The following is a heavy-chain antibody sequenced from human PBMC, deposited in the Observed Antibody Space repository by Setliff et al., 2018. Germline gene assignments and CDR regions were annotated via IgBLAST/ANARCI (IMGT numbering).Heavy chain of an antibody. V-gene: IGHV3-23*01. J-gene: IGHJ3*02. CDR2: IGGRGIST. Sequence: GGSLRLSCAASGFTFGDFAMTWVRQAPGKGLEWVSGIGGRGISTYYADSVKGRFIISRDNSENTLYLQMNSLRAEDTAVYYCAKDYDTSDYYSLISPSAFDIWGQGTMVTVSS. CDR1: GFTFGDFA. CDR3: AKDYDTSDYYSLISPSAFDI. D-gene: IGHD3-22*01.